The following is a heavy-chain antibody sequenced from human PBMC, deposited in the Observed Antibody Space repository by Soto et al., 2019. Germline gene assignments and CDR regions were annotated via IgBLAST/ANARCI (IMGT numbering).Heavy chain of an antibody. CDR3: ATGITTSGYRRYMDV. V-gene: IGHV1-69*08. CDR1: GGSFNGYF. D-gene: IGHD1-20*01. CDR2: VIPMHGSA. Sequence: VQLVQSGAEMKKPGSSVRVSCKASGGSFNGYFITWVRQAPGQGLEWVGRVIPMHGSASHARKFGDRITLTADTLTNTAFLDLRSLQSEDTAVYYCATGITTSGYRRYMDVWGKGTKVTVSS. J-gene: IGHJ6*03.